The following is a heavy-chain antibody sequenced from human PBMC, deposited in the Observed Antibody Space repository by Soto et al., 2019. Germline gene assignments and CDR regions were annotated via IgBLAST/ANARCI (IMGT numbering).Heavy chain of an antibody. V-gene: IGHV3-73*01. Sequence: GGSLRLSCAASGFTFSGSAMHWVRQASGKGLEWVGRIRSKANSYATAYAASVKGRFTISRDDSKNTAYLQMNSLKTEDTAVYYCTRGEYGDYYYYYGMDVWGQGTTVTVSS. D-gene: IGHD4-17*01. CDR2: IRSKANSYAT. J-gene: IGHJ6*02. CDR1: GFTFSGSA. CDR3: TRGEYGDYYYYYGMDV.